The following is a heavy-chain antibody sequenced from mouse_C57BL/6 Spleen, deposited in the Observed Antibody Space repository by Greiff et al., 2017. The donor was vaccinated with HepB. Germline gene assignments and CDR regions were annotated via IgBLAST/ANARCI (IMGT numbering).Heavy chain of an antibody. CDR1: GYAFSSSW. CDR2: IYPGDGDT. D-gene: IGHD2-2*01. CDR3: ARLGLRDAMDY. Sequence: VQLQESGPELVKPGASVKISCKASGYAFSSSWMNWVKQRPGKGLEWIGRIYPGDGDTNYNGKFKGKATLTADKSSSTAYMQLSSLTSEDSAVYFCARLGLRDAMDYWGQGTSVTVSP. V-gene: IGHV1-82*01. J-gene: IGHJ4*01.